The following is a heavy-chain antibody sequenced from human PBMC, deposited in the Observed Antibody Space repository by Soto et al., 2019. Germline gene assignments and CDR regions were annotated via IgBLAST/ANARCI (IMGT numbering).Heavy chain of an antibody. CDR3: AGVGTVSTCTNGSDP. J-gene: IGHJ5*02. D-gene: IGHD4-17*01. CDR1: GGSISSGDYY. V-gene: IGHV4-30-4*01. Sequence: SETLSLTCTVSGGSISSGDYYWSWIRQPPGKGLEWIGYIYYSGSTYYNPSLKSRVTISVDTSKNQFSLKLSSVTAADTAVYFCAGVGTVSTCTNGSDPWGQGTLVTVSS. CDR2: IYYSGST.